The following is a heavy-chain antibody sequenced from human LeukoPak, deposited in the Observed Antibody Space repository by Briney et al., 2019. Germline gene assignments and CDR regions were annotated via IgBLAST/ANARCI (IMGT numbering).Heavy chain of an antibody. CDR3: ARRSNWGFFDY. CDR2: IYYSGST. CDR1: GGSISSYY. D-gene: IGHD7-27*01. V-gene: IGHV4-59*08. J-gene: IGHJ4*02. Sequence: SETLSLTCTVSGGSISSYYWSWIRQPAGKGLEWIGYIYYSGSTNYNPSLKSRVTISVDTSKNQFSLKLSSVTAADTAVYYCARRSNWGFFDYWGQGTLVTVSS.